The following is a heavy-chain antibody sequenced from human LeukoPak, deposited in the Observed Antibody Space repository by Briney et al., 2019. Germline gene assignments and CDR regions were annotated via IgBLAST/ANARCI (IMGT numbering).Heavy chain of an antibody. V-gene: IGHV3-30*04. CDR1: GFTFSSYA. CDR3: ARDDRFLEWLSDY. CDR2: ISYDGSNK. D-gene: IGHD3-3*01. J-gene: IGHJ4*02. Sequence: GGSLRLSCAASGFTFSSYAMHWVRQAPGKGLEWVAVISYDGSNKYYADSVKGRFTISRDNSKNTLYLQMNSLRAEDTAVYYCARDDRFLEWLSDYWGQGTLVTVSS.